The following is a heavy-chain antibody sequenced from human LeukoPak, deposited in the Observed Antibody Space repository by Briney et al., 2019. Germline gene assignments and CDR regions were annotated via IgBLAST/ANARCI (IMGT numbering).Heavy chain of an antibody. V-gene: IGHV4-59*08. J-gene: IGHJ4*02. CDR3: ARLASYYYDSSGCVDY. D-gene: IGHD3-22*01. Sequence: SETLSLTCDISGTAISSYFWNWIRQSXSXXLEWIGFFYHNGGTSYNPSLRSRVTISVDTSKNQFSLKLSSVTAADTAVYYCARLASYYYDSSGCVDYWGQGTLVTVSS. CDR1: GTAISSYF. CDR2: FYHNGGT.